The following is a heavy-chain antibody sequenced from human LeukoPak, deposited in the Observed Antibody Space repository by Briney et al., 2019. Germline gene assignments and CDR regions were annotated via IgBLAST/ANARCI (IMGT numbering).Heavy chain of an antibody. D-gene: IGHD2-15*01. CDR2: IKWNGDST. J-gene: IGHJ4*02. Sequence: GSLRLSCAAPVFSSEDYGVSLVRQAPGEGVGWGSRIKWNGDSTGYAESVRGGFTLSGDKAKNSLYLQMNSLRAEDTSLYFCARGPYIVVVVAATNYSVDYWGQGTLVTVSS. CDR3: ARGPYIVVVVAATNYSVDY. V-gene: IGHV3-20*04. CDR1: VFSSEDYG.